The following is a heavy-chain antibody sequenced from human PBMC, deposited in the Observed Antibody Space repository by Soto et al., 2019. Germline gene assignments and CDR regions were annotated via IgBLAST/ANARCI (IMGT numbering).Heavy chain of an antibody. CDR3: VRIRYQLPSSVLWLDP. J-gene: IGHJ5*02. CDR2: INHVGGT. D-gene: IGHD3-16*01. V-gene: IGHV4-34*01. Sequence: SETLSLTCAVYGGFLSESYWTWIRQPPGKGLEWIGEINHVGGTNYNPSLKSRVTMSVDTSQNQFSLRLISVTAADTAMYFCVRIRYQLPSSVLWLDPWGQGTPITVSS. CDR1: GGFLSESY.